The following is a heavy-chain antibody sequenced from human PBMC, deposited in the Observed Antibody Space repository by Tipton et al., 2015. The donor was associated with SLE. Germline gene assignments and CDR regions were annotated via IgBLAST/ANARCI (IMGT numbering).Heavy chain of an antibody. CDR1: GYSFTNYW. V-gene: IGHV5-10-1*01. J-gene: IGHJ6*04. D-gene: IGHD5-18*01. CDR2: IDPFDSHT. CDR3: AIHQLSYGYLMDV. Sequence: VQLVQSGAEVKNLGEPQKISCEGPGYSFTNYWISWMRQMPGKGMGWMGRIDPFDSHTNSNPSFQGHVTISAENSISTCYLQWSSMKASDTAMYYCAIHQLSYGYLMDVCGKGTTVTVSS.